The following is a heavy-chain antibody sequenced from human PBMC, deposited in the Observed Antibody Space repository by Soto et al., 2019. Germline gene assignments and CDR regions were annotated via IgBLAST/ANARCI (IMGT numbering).Heavy chain of an antibody. J-gene: IGHJ4*02. CDR2: ISYDGSNK. D-gene: IGHD3-10*01. CDR3: AKSLMVPYYGSGSYYPGPKRAPIDY. Sequence: GGSLRLSCAASGFTFSSYGMHWVRQAPGKGLEWVAVISYDGSNKYYVDSVKGRFTISRDNSKNTLYLQMNSLRAEDTAVYYCAKSLMVPYYGSGSYYPGPKRAPIDYWGQGTLVTVSS. V-gene: IGHV3-30*18. CDR1: GFTFSSYG.